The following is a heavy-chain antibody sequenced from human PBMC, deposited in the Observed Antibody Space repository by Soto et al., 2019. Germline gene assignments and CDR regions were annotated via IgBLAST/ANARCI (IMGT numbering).Heavy chain of an antibody. CDR1: GGSISSYY. CDR2: IYYSGST. CDR3: ARLQAGSYKPWGVDYYGMDV. J-gene: IGHJ6*02. Sequence: SETLSLTCTVSGGSISSYYWSWIRQPPGKGLEWIGYIYYSGSTNYNPSLKSRVTISVDTSKNQFSLKLSSVTAADTAVYYCARLQAGSYKPWGVDYYGMDVWGQGTTVTVSS. V-gene: IGHV4-59*01. D-gene: IGHD3-10*01.